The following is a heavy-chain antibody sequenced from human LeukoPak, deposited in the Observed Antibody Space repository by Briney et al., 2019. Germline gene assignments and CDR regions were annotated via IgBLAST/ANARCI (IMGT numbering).Heavy chain of an antibody. V-gene: IGHV3-33*06. D-gene: IGHD4-11*01. J-gene: IGHJ4*02. CDR2: IWSDASNT. CDR3: AKDADTGFDYSNSLNY. CDR1: GFTFSHYG. Sequence: GGSLRLSCETSGFTFSHYGMHWVRQAPGAGLELVAVIWSDASNTYYADSVKGRFTISRDNSRNTLYLQMSSLRAEDTAVYYCAKDADTGFDYSNSLNYWGQGTLVTVSS.